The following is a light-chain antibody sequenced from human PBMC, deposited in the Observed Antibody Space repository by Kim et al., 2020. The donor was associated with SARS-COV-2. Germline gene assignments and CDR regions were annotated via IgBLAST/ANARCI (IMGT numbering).Light chain of an antibody. Sequence: ATLTCTGNNNNVGNQGAAWLQQHQGHPPKLLSYRNNNRPSGISERFSASRSGDTASLTITGLQPEDETDYYCSAWDSSLNAWVFGGGTQLTVL. CDR1: NNNVGNQG. CDR3: SAWDSSLNAWV. J-gene: IGLJ3*02. V-gene: IGLV10-54*04. CDR2: RNN.